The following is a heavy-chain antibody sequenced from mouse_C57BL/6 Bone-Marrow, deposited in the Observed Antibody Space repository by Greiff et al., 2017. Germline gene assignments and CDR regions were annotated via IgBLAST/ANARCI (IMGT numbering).Heavy chain of an antibody. D-gene: IGHD2-3*01. CDR3: VIDRWLLFLYYAMDY. CDR2: ISAGGSYT. Sequence: EVKLVESGGGLVKPGGSLKLSCAASGFTFSSYAMSWVRQTPEKRLEWVATISAGGSYTYYPDNVKGRFTLSRDNAKNKLYLQMSHLKSNDTAMYYCVIDRWLLFLYYAMDYWGQGTSVTVSS. J-gene: IGHJ4*01. V-gene: IGHV5-4*01. CDR1: GFTFSSYA.